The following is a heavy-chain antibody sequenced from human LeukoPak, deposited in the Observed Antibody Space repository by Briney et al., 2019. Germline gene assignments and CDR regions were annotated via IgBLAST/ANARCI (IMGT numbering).Heavy chain of an antibody. V-gene: IGHV1-69*01. Sequence: SVKVSCKASGGTFSSYAISWVRQAPGQGLEWMGGIIPIFGTANYAQKFQGRVTITADESTSTAYMELSSLRSEDTAVYYFAREASDCSSTSCYSGDYWGQGTLVTVSS. CDR2: IIPIFGTA. CDR3: AREASDCSSTSCYSGDY. D-gene: IGHD2-2*01. J-gene: IGHJ4*02. CDR1: GGTFSSYA.